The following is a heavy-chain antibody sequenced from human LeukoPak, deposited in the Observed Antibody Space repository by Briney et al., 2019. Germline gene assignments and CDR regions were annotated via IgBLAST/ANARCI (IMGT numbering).Heavy chain of an antibody. Sequence: ASVKVSCKTSGYTFTNYAISWVRQAPGQGLEWMGWISAYSGNTDYAQKLQGRVTMTTDTSTSTAYMELRSLRSDDTAVYYCATATQMFGSITMIVVVSGFDYWGQGTPVTVSS. D-gene: IGHD3-22*01. CDR2: ISAYSGNT. CDR1: GYTFTNYA. V-gene: IGHV1-18*01. CDR3: ATATQMFGSITMIVVVSGFDY. J-gene: IGHJ4*02.